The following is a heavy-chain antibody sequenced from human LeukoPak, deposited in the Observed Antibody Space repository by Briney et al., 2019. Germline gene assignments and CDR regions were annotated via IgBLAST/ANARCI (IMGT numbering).Heavy chain of an antibody. V-gene: IGHV3-30-3*01. J-gene: IGHJ3*02. Sequence: QPGGSLRLSCAASGFSLSNYWMNWVRQAPGKGLEWVAVISYDGSNKYYADSVKGRFTISRDNSKNTLYLQMNSLRAEDTAVYYCARDVMTTVVTPLLRTDDAFDIWGQGTMVTVSS. CDR1: GFSLSNYW. CDR3: ARDVMTTVVTPLLRTDDAFDI. CDR2: ISYDGSNK. D-gene: IGHD4-23*01.